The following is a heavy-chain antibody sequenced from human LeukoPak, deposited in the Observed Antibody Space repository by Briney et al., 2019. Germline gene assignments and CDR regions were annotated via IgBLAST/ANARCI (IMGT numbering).Heavy chain of an antibody. CDR2: ITRTGDI. CDR1: GGSFSGYY. J-gene: IGHJ4*02. CDR3: ARVGRWLPFDY. D-gene: IGHD5-24*01. Sequence: SETLSLTCTVYGGSFSGYYWSWLRQPPGEGLEWIGEITRTGDINYSPSLTSRVTMSLDTSKNQFSLKVTSVTAADTAVYYCARVGRWLPFDYWGQGTLVTVSS. V-gene: IGHV4-34*01.